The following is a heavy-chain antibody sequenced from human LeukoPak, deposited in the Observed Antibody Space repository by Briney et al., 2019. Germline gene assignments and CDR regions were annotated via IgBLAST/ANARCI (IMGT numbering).Heavy chain of an antibody. Sequence: GGSLRLSCATYGFTLSVYWMNWVRQAPGRGLEWVANIKHDGTEEYYVESVKGRFTGSRDNAKNSLYLQMNSLTAEDTAIYYCARDFYFDYWGPGTRVTVSS. CDR2: IKHDGTEE. V-gene: IGHV3-7*04. CDR3: ARDFYFDY. CDR1: GFTLSVYW. J-gene: IGHJ4*02.